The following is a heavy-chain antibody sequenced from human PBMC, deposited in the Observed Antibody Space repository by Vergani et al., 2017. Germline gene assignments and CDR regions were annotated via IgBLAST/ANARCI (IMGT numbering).Heavy chain of an antibody. Sequence: EVQLLESGGGSAQPGESLRLSCAASGFTFIMHAMSLVRQAPGKGLEWVSTLSASDRRTHYADSVKGRFTISRDISKNTLFLHMNSLRPEDTAVYYCAKVGRSEVAGTFGAFDIWGQGTMVTVSS. J-gene: IGHJ3*02. CDR3: AKVGRSEVAGTFGAFDI. CDR1: GFTFIMHA. D-gene: IGHD6-19*01. CDR2: LSASDRRT. V-gene: IGHV3-23*01.